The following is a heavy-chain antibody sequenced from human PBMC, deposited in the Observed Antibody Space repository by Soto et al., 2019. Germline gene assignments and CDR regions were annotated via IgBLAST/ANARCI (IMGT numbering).Heavy chain of an antibody. CDR1: GGTFSGYT. CDR3: AKDRPRLTQNFHDTA. CDR2: IIPFLGIA. V-gene: IGHV1-69*04. J-gene: IGHJ5*02. Sequence: GASVKVSCKASGGTFSGYTISWVRQAPGQGLEWMGRIIPFLGIANYAQKFQGRVTITADKSSSTAYMELRSLRPDDTAVYYCAKDRPRLTQNFHDTAWGQGTQVTVSS. D-gene: IGHD1-7*01.